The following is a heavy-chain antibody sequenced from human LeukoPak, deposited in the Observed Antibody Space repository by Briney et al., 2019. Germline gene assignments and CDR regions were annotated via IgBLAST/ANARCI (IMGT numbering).Heavy chain of an antibody. Sequence: SGGSLRLSCAASGFTFSSYEMNWVRQAPGKGLEWVSYISSSGSTIYYADSVKGRFTISRDNAKNSLYLQMNSLRAEDTAVYYCARAPGYGAFDIWGQGTMATVSS. CDR3: ARAPGYGAFDI. J-gene: IGHJ3*02. V-gene: IGHV3-48*03. CDR2: ISSSGSTI. CDR1: GFTFSSYE. D-gene: IGHD6-13*01.